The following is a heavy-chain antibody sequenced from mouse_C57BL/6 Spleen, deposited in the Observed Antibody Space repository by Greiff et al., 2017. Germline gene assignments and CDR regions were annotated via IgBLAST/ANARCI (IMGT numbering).Heavy chain of an antibody. CDR3: ARSGYGPAGFAY. V-gene: IGHV14-2*01. Sequence: VQLQQPGAELVKPGASVKLSCTASGFNITDYYMHWVKQRTEQGLEWIGRIDPEDGETKYAPKFQGKATITADTSSNTAYLQLSSLTSEATAVYVCARSGYGPAGFAYWGQGTLVTVSA. D-gene: IGHD1-1*02. CDR2: IDPEDGET. CDR1: GFNITDYY. J-gene: IGHJ3*01.